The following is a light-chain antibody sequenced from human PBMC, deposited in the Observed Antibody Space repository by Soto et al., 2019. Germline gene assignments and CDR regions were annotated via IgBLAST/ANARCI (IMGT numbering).Light chain of an antibody. J-gene: IGKJ2*01. CDR1: QSLLNSDGKTH. CDR3: MQSIQLPRT. CDR2: EVS. Sequence: DIVMTQTPLYLSVTPGQPASISCKSSQSLLNSDGKTHLYWYMQKPGQTPQLLIYEVSNRFSGVXDXSSGSGSGTDFTLKISRVEAEDVGVYHCMQSIQLPRTFGQGTKLEIK. V-gene: IGKV2D-29*01.